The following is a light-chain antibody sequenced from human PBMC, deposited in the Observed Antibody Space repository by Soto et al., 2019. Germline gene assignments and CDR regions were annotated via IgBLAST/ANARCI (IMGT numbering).Light chain of an antibody. CDR3: QQYYSTPYT. J-gene: IGKJ2*01. Sequence: DIVLTQSPDSLTVSLGERATINCKSSQSVFYSSNNKNYLAWYQQKPGQPPKLLIYWASTRESGVPDRFGGSGSGTDFTLTISSLQAEDVAVYHCQQYYSTPYTFGQGTKLEIK. CDR1: QSVFYSSNNKNY. CDR2: WAS. V-gene: IGKV4-1*01.